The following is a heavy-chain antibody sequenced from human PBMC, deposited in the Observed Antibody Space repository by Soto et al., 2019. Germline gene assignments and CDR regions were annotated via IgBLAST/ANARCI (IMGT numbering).Heavy chain of an antibody. CDR2: IYQTGTT. Sequence: QVQLQESGPGLVKPSGTLSLTCGVSRGSVSSNNWWTWVRQPPGKGLEWIGEIYQTGTTNYNPSLQSRVTISLDKSNNHFSLKLNSVTAADTAVYYCARRIALSGTAGAPGDWGQGTLVIVS. CDR1: RGSVSSNNW. V-gene: IGHV4-4*02. D-gene: IGHD6-19*01. J-gene: IGHJ4*02. CDR3: ARRIALSGTAGAPGD.